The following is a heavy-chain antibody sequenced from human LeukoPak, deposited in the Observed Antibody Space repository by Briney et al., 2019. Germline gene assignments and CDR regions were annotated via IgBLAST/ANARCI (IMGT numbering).Heavy chain of an antibody. Sequence: GGSLRLSCAASGFTFAGHAMNWVRQASGKGLEWVSGISNGGGSTYYADSVKGRFTISRDNSKNTLYLQMNSLRAEDTAVYYCARGAYDSSGYYSYSFDYWGQGTLVTVSS. D-gene: IGHD3-22*01. CDR3: ARGAYDSSGYYSYSFDY. J-gene: IGHJ4*02. CDR2: ISNGGGST. V-gene: IGHV3-23*01. CDR1: GFTFAGHA.